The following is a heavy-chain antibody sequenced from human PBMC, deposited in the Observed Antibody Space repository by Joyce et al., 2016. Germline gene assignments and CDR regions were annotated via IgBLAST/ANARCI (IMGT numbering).Heavy chain of an antibody. CDR1: GGTRSGDD. V-gene: IGHV1-69*06. Sequence: QMQLVQSGAEVKKPGSSVKVSCRAFGGTRSGDDISWVRQGPGQGLEWRGGSTPIFATAKYAQKCQSRITITADKSTNTADMELSSRRSEDTAIDYCVRVRQSGNINDYWGQGTQVTVSS. CDR2: STPIFATA. CDR3: VRVRQSGNINDY. J-gene: IGHJ4*02.